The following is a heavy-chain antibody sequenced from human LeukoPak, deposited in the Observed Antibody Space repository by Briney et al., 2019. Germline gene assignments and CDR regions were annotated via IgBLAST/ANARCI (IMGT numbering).Heavy chain of an antibody. CDR1: GCTFSGYK. CDR2: ISSSSSYI. Sequence: GGSLRLSCAASGCTFSGYKMNWVRQAPGKGLEWVSSISSSSSYIYYADSVKGRFTISRDNAKNSLYLQTNSLRAEDTAVYYCARDQRRRYSLDYWGQGTLVTVSS. V-gene: IGHV3-21*01. J-gene: IGHJ4*02. CDR3: ARDQRRRYSLDY. D-gene: IGHD1-26*01.